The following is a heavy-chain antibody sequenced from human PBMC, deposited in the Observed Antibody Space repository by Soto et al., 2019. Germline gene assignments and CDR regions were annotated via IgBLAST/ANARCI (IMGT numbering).Heavy chain of an antibody. J-gene: IGHJ6*02. D-gene: IGHD6-25*01. CDR3: ARVRLPYYYGMEV. CDR2: IYYSGTT. CDR1: GGSISDGDFY. Sequence: QVQLQESGPGLVKPSQTLSLTCTVLGGSISDGDFYWSWIRQPPGKGLEWIGYIYYSGTTYSNPSLKSRLIISVDRSKNEFSLRLSSVTVADTAVYYCARVRLPYYYGMEVWGQGTTVTVSS. V-gene: IGHV4-30-4*01.